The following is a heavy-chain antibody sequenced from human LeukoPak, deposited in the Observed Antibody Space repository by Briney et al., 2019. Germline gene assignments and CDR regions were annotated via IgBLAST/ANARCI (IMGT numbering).Heavy chain of an antibody. CDR2: IYYSGST. J-gene: IGHJ5*01. V-gene: IGHV4-59*01. D-gene: IGHD5-24*01. Sequence: PSETLSLTCTVSGGSISSYYWSWIRQPPGKGLEWIGYIYYSGSTNYNPSLKSRVTISVDTSKNQFSLKLSSVTAADTAVYYCARVCNGYCSLRFDSWGQGTLVTVSS. CDR3: ARVCNGYCSLRFDS. CDR1: GGSISSYY.